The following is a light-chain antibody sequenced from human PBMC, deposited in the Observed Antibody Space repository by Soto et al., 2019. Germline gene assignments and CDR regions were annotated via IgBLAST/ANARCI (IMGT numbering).Light chain of an antibody. CDR3: MQALQTPFT. V-gene: IGKV2-28*01. J-gene: IGKJ5*01. Sequence: DIVMTQSPLSLPVTPGEPASISCRSSQSLLHSNGYNYLDWYLQKPGQSPQLLIYLGSNRASGVPDRFSGSGSCTDFTLKISRVEAEDVGVYYCMQALQTPFTFGHGTRLEIK. CDR2: LGS. CDR1: QSLLHSNGYNY.